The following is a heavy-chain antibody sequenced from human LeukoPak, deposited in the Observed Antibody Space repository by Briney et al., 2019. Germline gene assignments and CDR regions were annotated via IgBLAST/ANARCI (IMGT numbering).Heavy chain of an antibody. CDR1: FGSIRDYY. J-gene: IGHJ4*02. CDR3: ARGNKYPGVFDY. D-gene: IGHD1/OR15-1a*01. CDR2: IYNIGTT. Sequence: SETLSLTCSVSFGSIRDYYWSWIRQPPGKGLEWIGYIYNIGTTSYNPSLKGQVTISVDTSKNQFSLKLSSVTAADTAVYYCARGNKYPGVFDYWGQGTLVTVSS. V-gene: IGHV4-59*01.